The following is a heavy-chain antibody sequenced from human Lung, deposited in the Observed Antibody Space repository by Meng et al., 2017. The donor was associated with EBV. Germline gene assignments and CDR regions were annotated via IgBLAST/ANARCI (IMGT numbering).Heavy chain of an antibody. CDR3: ARDSDSAYSLGY. Sequence: VHPRASGPGLVTPSGTLSLTCAVSGGASSRSDWWSWVRQPPGKWLEWIGETSHSGSTNYSPSLKSRITMSLDKPKNQFSLKLSSVTAADTAVYYCARDSDSAYSLGYWGQGTLVTVSS. CDR2: TSHSGST. CDR1: GGASSRSDW. D-gene: IGHD2-21*01. J-gene: IGHJ4*02. V-gene: IGHV4-4*02.